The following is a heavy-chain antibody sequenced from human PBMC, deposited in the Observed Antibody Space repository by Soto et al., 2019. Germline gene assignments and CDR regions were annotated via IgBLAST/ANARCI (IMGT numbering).Heavy chain of an antibody. Sequence: QVQLVQSGAEVKKPGASVKVSCKASGYTFTSYGISWVRQAPGQGLEWMGWISAYNGNTNYAQKLQGRGTMTTDTSTSTAYMGLRSLRSDDTAVYYCARGRDIVVLPARDAFDIWGQGTMVTVSS. J-gene: IGHJ3*02. V-gene: IGHV1-18*01. CDR3: ARGRDIVVLPARDAFDI. CDR2: ISAYNGNT. CDR1: GYTFTSYG. D-gene: IGHD2-2*01.